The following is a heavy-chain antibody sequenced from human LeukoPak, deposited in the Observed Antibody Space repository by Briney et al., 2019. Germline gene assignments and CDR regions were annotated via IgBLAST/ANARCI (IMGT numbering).Heavy chain of an antibody. CDR2: ISYDGSNK. CDR3: AKDSSLAAADY. Sequence: GRSLRLSCAASGFTFSNYGMHWVRQAPGKGLEWVAVISYDGSNKYYADSVKGRFTISRDNPKNTLYLQMNSLRAEDTAVYYCAKDSSLAAADYWGQGTLVTVSS. V-gene: IGHV3-30*18. D-gene: IGHD6-13*01. CDR1: GFTFSNYG. J-gene: IGHJ4*02.